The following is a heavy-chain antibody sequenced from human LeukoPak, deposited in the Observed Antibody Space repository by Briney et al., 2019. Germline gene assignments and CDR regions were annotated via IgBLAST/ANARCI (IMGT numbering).Heavy chain of an antibody. CDR1: GFTFSSYS. CDR2: ISSSSSYI. V-gene: IGHV3-21*01. CDR3: ARDPTIGSSGGDAFDI. D-gene: IGHD6-19*01. J-gene: IGHJ3*02. Sequence: GSLRLSCAASGFTFSSYSMNWVRQAPGKGLEWVSSISSSSSYIYYADSVKGRFTISRDNAKNSLYLQMNSLRAEDTAVYYCARDPTIGSSGGDAFDIWGQGTMVTVSS.